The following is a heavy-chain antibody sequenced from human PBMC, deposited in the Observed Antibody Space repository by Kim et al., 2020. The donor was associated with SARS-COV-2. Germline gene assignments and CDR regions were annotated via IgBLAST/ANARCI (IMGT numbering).Heavy chain of an antibody. CDR2: INDRGGST. D-gene: IGHD1-26*01. CDR3: AKPHSGSPGAFDI. Sequence: GGSLRLSCAASGFMFSNYAMSWVRQAPGKGPEWVSAINDRGGSTYYADSVEGRFTISRDNYKNTLYLQLNSLRAEDTALYFCAKPHSGSPGAFDIWVQGTIVTVSS. V-gene: IGHV3-23*01. CDR1: GFMFSNYA. J-gene: IGHJ3*02.